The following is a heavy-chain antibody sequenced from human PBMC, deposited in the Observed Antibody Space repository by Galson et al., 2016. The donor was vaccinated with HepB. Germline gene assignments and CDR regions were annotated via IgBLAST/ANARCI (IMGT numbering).Heavy chain of an antibody. CDR2: ISGGDSST. V-gene: IGHV3-23*01. CDR3: AKGLQYYSYALDV. CDR1: GFSFSDYG. J-gene: IGHJ6*02. Sequence: SLRLSCAASGFSFSDYGMSWVRQAPGKGLEWVSTISGGDSSTYYADSVKGRFTISRDNSKNTLDLQMNSLRAEDTAIYYCAKGLQYYSYALDVWGQGTTVTVSS.